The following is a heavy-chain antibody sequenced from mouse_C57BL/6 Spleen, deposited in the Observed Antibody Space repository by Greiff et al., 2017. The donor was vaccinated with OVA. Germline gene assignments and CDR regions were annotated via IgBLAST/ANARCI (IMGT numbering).Heavy chain of an antibody. CDR2: INPSNGGT. Sequence: QVQLQQPGTELVKPGASVKLSCKASGYTFTSYWMHWVKQRPGQGLEWIGNINPSNGGTNYNEKFKSKATLTVDKSSSTAYMQLSSLTSEDSAVYYGASEGIYYDYAGYFDYWGQGTTLTVSS. V-gene: IGHV1-53*01. CDR1: GYTFTSYW. CDR3: ASEGIYYDYAGYFDY. J-gene: IGHJ2*01. D-gene: IGHD2-4*01.